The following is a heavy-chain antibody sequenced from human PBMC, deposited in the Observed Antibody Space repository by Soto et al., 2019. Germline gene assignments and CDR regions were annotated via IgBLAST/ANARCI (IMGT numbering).Heavy chain of an antibody. J-gene: IGHJ4*02. Sequence: PSETLSLTCTVSGGSISSCYWSWIRQPPGKGLERIGNIHYSGSTNYNPSLKSRVTISVDTSKNQFSLKLRSVTAADTAVYYCAYSSTPFDYWGQGTLVTVSS. V-gene: IGHV4-59*01. D-gene: IGHD6-13*01. CDR3: AYSSTPFDY. CDR1: GGSISSCY. CDR2: IHYSGST.